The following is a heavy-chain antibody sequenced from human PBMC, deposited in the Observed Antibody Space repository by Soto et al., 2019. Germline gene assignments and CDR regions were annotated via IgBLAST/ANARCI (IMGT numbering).Heavy chain of an antibody. D-gene: IGHD3-3*01. Sequence: QVQLVESGGGVVQPGRSLRLSCAASGFTFSSYAMHWVRQAPGKGLEWVAVISYDGSNKYYADSVKGRFTISRDNSKNTLYLQMNSLRAEDTAVYYCARGGRFAVADTDYWGQGTLLTVSS. J-gene: IGHJ4*02. CDR1: GFTFSSYA. V-gene: IGHV3-30-3*01. CDR3: ARGGRFAVADTDY. CDR2: ISYDGSNK.